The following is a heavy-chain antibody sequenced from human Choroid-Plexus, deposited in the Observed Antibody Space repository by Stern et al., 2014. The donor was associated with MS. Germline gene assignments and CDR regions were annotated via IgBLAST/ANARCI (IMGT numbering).Heavy chain of an antibody. V-gene: IGHV1-2*02. CDR3: ARDQRGITIFGVVTDYYYLGMDV. CDR1: GYIFTGYY. D-gene: IGHD3-3*01. Sequence: VQLVESGAEVKKPGASVKVSCKTSGYIFTGYYIHWVRQAPGQGLEWMAWINPNTGGQKYAQKFQGRVTMSRDTSISTAYVELSSLTSDYTAVYYCARDQRGITIFGVVTDYYYLGMDVWGQGTTVTVSS. J-gene: IGHJ6*02. CDR2: INPNTGGQ.